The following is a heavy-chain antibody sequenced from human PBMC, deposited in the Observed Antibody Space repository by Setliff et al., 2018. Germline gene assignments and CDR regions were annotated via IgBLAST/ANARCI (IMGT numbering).Heavy chain of an antibody. CDR3: ARDGVFYAMDF. CDR1: GFSFSDYY. CDR2: ISGNGITI. V-gene: IGHV3-11*04. Sequence: GGSLRLSCAASGFSFSDYYMSWVRQAPGKGLEWISKISGNGITIYYADSVRGRFTISRDNAKNSLYLQMNSLRAEDTALYYCARDGVFYAMDFWGQGTTVTVSS. D-gene: IGHD3-10*01. J-gene: IGHJ6*02.